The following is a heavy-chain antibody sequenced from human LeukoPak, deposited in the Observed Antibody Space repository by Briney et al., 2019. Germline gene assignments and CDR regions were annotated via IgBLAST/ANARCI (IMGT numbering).Heavy chain of an antibody. CDR2: INHSGST. CDR3: ARDQDPGDRGYYYYYGMDV. CDR1: GGSFSGYY. Sequence: SETLSLTCAVYGGSFSGYYWSWIRQPPGKGLEWIGEINHSGSTNYNPSLKSRVTISVDTSKNQFSLKLSSVTAADTAVYYCARDQDPGDRGYYYYYGMDVWGQGTTVTVSS. V-gene: IGHV4-34*01. D-gene: IGHD2-21*02. J-gene: IGHJ6*02.